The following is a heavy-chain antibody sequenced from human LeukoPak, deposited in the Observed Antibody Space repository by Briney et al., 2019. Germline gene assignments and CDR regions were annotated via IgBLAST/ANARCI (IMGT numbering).Heavy chain of an antibody. D-gene: IGHD3-10*01. CDR2: IIPIFGTA. V-gene: IGHV1-69*13. CDR3: ARSGPPYYYGSGSQYYYYYMDV. CDR1: GGTFSSYA. J-gene: IGHJ6*03. Sequence: SVKVSCKASGGTFSSYAISWVRQAPGQGLEWMGGIIPIFGTANYAQKFQGRVTITADESTSTAYMELSSLRSEDTAVYYCARSGPPYYYGSGSQYYYYYMDVWGIGTTVTVSS.